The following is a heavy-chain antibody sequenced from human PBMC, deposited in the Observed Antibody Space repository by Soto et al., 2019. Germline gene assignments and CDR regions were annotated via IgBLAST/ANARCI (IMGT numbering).Heavy chain of an antibody. Sequence: EVQLVESGGGLVKPGGSLRLSCAASGFTFSSYSMIWVRQAPGKGLEWVSSISSSSSYIYYSDSVKGRFTISRDNAKNSLYLQMNSLRAEDKAVYYCARVSQGSGSSGLFDPWGQGTLVTVSS. CDR3: ARVSQGSGSSGLFDP. CDR2: ISSSSSYI. D-gene: IGHD3-10*01. CDR1: GFTFSSYS. V-gene: IGHV3-21*01. J-gene: IGHJ5*02.